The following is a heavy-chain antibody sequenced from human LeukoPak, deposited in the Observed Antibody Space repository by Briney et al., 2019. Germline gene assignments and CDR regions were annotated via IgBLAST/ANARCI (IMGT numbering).Heavy chain of an antibody. Sequence: PGGSLRLSCTASGFTFGDYAMSWFRQAPGKGLEWVGFIRSKAYGGTTEYAASVKGRFTISRDDSKSIAYLQMNSLKTEDTAAYYCTRDLLELLNIYYYYYMDVWGKGTTVTVSS. D-gene: IGHD1-7*01. CDR1: GFTFGDYA. J-gene: IGHJ6*03. CDR2: IRSKAYGGTT. V-gene: IGHV3-49*03. CDR3: TRDLLELLNIYYYYYMDV.